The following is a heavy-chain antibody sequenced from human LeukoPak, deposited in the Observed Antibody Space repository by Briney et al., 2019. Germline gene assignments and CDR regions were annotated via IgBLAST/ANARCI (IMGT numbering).Heavy chain of an antibody. J-gene: IGHJ4*02. CDR1: GYTFTSYD. D-gene: IGHD2-15*01. Sequence: ASVKVSCKASGYTFTSYDINWVRQAPGQGLEWMGWISAYNGNTNYAQKLQGRVTMTTDTSTSTAYMGLRSLRSDDTAVYYCARQDIVVVVAATWFDYWGQGTLVTVSS. CDR3: ARQDIVVVVAATWFDY. CDR2: ISAYNGNT. V-gene: IGHV1-18*01.